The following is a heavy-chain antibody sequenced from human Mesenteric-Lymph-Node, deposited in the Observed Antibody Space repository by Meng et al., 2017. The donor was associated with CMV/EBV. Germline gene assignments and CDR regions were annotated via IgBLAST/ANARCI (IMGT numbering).Heavy chain of an antibody. D-gene: IGHD3-10*01. Sequence: ASVKVSCKTSGYTFTAYYMHWVRQAPGQGLEWMGWINPNSGGTNYAQSFQGRVSMTRDTSVNTAYMELSSLRSDDTAVYYCARDSAGVYYYDPWGQGTLVTVSS. CDR1: GYTFTAYY. J-gene: IGHJ5*02. CDR2: INPNSGGT. V-gene: IGHV1-2*02. CDR3: ARDSAGVYYYDP.